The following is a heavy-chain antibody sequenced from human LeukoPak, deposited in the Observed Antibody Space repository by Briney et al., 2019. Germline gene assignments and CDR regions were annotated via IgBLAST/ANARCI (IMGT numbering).Heavy chain of an antibody. CDR3: ARSGRDWNYVNYFDY. V-gene: IGHV3-21*04. CDR1: GFTFSSYS. J-gene: IGHJ4*02. CDR2: ISSSSSYI. D-gene: IGHD1-7*01. Sequence: GGSLRLSCAASGFTFSSYSMNWVRQAPGKGLEWVSSISSSSSYIYYADSVKGRFTISRDNAKNSLYLQMNSLRAEDTALYYCARSGRDWNYVNYFDYWGQGTLVTVSS.